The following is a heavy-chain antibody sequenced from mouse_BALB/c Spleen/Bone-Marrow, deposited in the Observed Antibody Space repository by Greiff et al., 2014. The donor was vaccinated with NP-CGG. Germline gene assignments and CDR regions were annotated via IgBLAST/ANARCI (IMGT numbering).Heavy chain of an antibody. D-gene: IGHD2-1*01. Sequence: QVQLKQSGAELVKPGASVKLSCKASGYTFTSYYIYWVKQRPGQGLEWIGEINPSNGCTNFNEKFKSKATLTVDKSSSTAYMQLSSLTSEDSAVYYCTRSNGNWFAYRGQGTLVTVSA. CDR3: TRSNGNWFAY. CDR1: GYTFTSYY. CDR2: INPSNGCT. V-gene: IGHV1S81*02. J-gene: IGHJ3*01.